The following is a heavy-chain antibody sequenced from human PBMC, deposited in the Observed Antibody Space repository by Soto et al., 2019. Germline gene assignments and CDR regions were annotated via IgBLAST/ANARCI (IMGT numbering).Heavy chain of an antibody. V-gene: IGHV3-74*01. J-gene: IGHJ4*02. CDR1: GFTFSSYS. Sequence: LRLSCAASGFTFSSYSMNWVRQAPGKGLEWVSCINSNSSTISYADSVKGRFTISRDNAKNTLYLQMNSLRAEDTAVYYCARDAQGSDSSGYYYDPVNYWGQGTLVTVSS. CDR3: ARDAQGSDSSGYYYDPVNY. CDR2: INSNSSTI. D-gene: IGHD3-22*01.